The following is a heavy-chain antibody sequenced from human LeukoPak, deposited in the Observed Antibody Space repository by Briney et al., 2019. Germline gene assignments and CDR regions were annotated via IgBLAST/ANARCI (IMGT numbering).Heavy chain of an antibody. D-gene: IGHD1-14*01. CDR2: ISYDGSNK. CDR3: AKYRIPGSVYFDY. J-gene: IGHJ4*02. V-gene: IGHV3-30-3*02. Sequence: GGSLRLSCAASGFTFSSYAMHWVRQAPGKGLEWVAVISYDGSNKYYADSVKGRFTISRDNSKNTLYLQMNSLRAEDTAVYYCAKYRIPGSVYFDYWGQGTLVTVSS. CDR1: GFTFSSYA.